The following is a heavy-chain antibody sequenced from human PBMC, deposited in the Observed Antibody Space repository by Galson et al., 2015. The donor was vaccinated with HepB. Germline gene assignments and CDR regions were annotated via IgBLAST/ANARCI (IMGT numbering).Heavy chain of an antibody. CDR3: ARETVRGVDGYYYYYYGMDV. Sequence: SVKVSCKASGYTFTSYDINWVRQATGQGLEWMGWMNPNSGNTGYAQKFQGRVTMTRNTSISTAYMELSSLRSEDTAVYYCARETVRGVDGYYYYYYGMDVWGQGTTVTVSS. V-gene: IGHV1-8*01. CDR2: MNPNSGNT. D-gene: IGHD3-10*01. CDR1: GYTFTSYD. J-gene: IGHJ6*02.